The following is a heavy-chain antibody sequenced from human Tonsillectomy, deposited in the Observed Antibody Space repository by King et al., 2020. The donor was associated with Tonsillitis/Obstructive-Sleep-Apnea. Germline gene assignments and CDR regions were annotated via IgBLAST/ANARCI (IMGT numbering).Heavy chain of an antibody. J-gene: IGHJ3*02. CDR2: IWYDGSNK. D-gene: IGHD5-18*01. Sequence: VQLVESGGGVVQPGRSLRLSCAASGFTFSIYGMNWVRQAPGKGLDWVAVIWYDGSNKYYVDSVKGRFTISRDNSKNTLYLQMNSLRAEDTAVYYCARATTDVDTDMAYAFDIWGQGTMVTVSS. CDR3: ARATTDVDTDMAYAFDI. V-gene: IGHV3-33*01. CDR1: GFTFSIYG.